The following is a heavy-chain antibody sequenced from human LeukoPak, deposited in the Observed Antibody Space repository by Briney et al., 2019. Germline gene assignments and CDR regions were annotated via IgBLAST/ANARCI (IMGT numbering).Heavy chain of an antibody. V-gene: IGHV3-23*01. CDR3: AKGYYGSGSYGWFDY. J-gene: IGHJ4*02. CDR1: GFPLSSYA. D-gene: IGHD3-10*01. CDR2: TSSSDAGT. Sequence: GGSLRLSCAVSGFPLSSYAMSWVRQAPGKGLEWVSATSSSDAGTYYAGSVRGRFTISRDNSKNTLYLQMNSLRAEDAAVYYCAKGYYGSGSYGWFDYWGQGTLVTVSS.